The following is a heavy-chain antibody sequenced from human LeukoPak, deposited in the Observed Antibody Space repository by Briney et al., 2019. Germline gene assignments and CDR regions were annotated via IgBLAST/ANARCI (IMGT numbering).Heavy chain of an antibody. CDR3: ARGQEFDDGDFDS. J-gene: IGHJ4*02. Sequence: GGSLRLSCAASGFSFSSFAMTWVRQAPGKGLEWVSTIRSNGATAYHADSVKGRFTISRDNSKNTVYLQMNSLRVEDTAIYYCARGQEFDDGDFDSWGQGTLVTVSS. CDR2: IRSNGATA. V-gene: IGHV3-23*01. CDR1: GFSFSSFA. D-gene: IGHD1-1*01.